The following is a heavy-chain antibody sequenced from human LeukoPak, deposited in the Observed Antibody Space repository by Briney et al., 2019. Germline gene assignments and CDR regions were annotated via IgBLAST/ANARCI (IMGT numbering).Heavy chain of an antibody. CDR2: MNPNSGNT. V-gene: IGHV1-8*01. CDR1: GYTFTSYD. J-gene: IGHJ4*02. CDR3: ARELDYGDIEYDN. D-gene: IGHD4-17*01. Sequence: ASVKVSCKASGYTFTSYDINWVRQATGQGLEWMGWMNPNSGNTGYAQKLQGRVTMTTDTSTSTAYMELRSLRSDDTAVYYCARELDYGDIEYDNWGQGTLVTVSS.